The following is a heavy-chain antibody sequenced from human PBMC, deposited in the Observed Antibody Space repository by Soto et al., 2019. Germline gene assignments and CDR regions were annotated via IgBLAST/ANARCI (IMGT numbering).Heavy chain of an antibody. CDR3: AKGFIRDCGGDCTVDT. J-gene: IGHJ5*02. CDR2: ISATGGST. D-gene: IGHD2-21*02. Sequence: VGSLRLSCAASGFTFSSYTMSWVRQAPGKGLEWVSGISATGGSTYYADSVKGRFTFSRDNSKNTLYLQMNSLRAEDTAVYYCAKGFIRDCGGDCTVDTWGQGTLVTVSS. CDR1: GFTFSSYT. V-gene: IGHV3-23*01.